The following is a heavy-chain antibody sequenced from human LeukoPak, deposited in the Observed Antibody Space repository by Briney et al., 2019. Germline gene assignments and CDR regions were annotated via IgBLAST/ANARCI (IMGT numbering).Heavy chain of an antibody. J-gene: IGHJ3*02. V-gene: IGHV4-59*08. CDR1: GGSISGYH. Sequence: SETLSLTCNVSGGSISGYHWSWIRQPPGKGLEWLGYIYYSGSSNYNPSLKSRVTMSADTSKNQFSLKLSSVTAADTAVYYCARQYDFWSGYYKDAFDIWGQGTMVTVSS. D-gene: IGHD3-3*01. CDR3: ARQYDFWSGYYKDAFDI. CDR2: IYYSGSS.